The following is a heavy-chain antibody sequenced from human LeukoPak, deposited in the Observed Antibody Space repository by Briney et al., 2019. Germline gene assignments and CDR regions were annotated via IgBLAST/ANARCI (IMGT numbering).Heavy chain of an antibody. CDR3: ARDSSGWSFYFDY. CDR2: IYCSGST. D-gene: IGHD6-19*01. Sequence: PSETLSLTCTVTGGSISSYYWSWVRQPPGKGLEWIGYIYCSGSTNYNPSLKSRVPISVDTSKHQFSLKLSSVTAADTAVYYCARDSSGWSFYFDYWGQGTLVTVSS. CDR1: GGSISSYY. J-gene: IGHJ4*02. V-gene: IGHV4-59*01.